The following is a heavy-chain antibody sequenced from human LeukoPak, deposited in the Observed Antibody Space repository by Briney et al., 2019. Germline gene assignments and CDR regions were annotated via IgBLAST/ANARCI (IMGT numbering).Heavy chain of an antibody. Sequence: ASVKVSCKASGYTFTSYDILWLRQATGQGLEWMGWRNPNNGNTGYVQKLQGRLTMTRDTSVSTAYMELSSLRSEDTAVYYCARDLVDNACDFWGQGTLVTVSS. V-gene: IGHV1-8*02. J-gene: IGHJ4*02. CDR2: RNPNNGNT. CDR3: ARDLVDNACDF. D-gene: IGHD2-8*01. CDR1: GYTFTSYD.